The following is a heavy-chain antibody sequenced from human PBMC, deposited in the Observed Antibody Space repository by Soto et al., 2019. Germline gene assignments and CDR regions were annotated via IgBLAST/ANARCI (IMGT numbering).Heavy chain of an antibody. V-gene: IGHV3-48*03. Sequence: GGSLRISCAASGFTFSSYEMNWVRPAPGKGLEWVSYISSSGSTMYYADSVKGRFTISRDNAKNSLYLQMNSLRAEDTAVYYCARDHKGGYYYYGMDVWGQGTTVTVSS. CDR2: ISSSGSTM. CDR3: ARDHKGGYYYYGMDV. CDR1: GFTFSSYE. J-gene: IGHJ6*02.